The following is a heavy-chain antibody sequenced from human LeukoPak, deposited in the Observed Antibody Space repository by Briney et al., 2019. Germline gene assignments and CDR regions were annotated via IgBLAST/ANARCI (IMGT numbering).Heavy chain of an antibody. CDR2: IYTSGST. J-gene: IGHJ4*02. Sequence: SETLSLTCSVSGYSLTSYHWSWIRQPAGKGLEWIGRIYTSGSTNYNPSLKSRVTISVDTSKNQFSLKLSSVTAADTAVYYCARVVAGYFDYWGQGTLVTVSS. V-gene: IGHV4-4*07. CDR1: GYSLTSYH. CDR3: ARVVAGYFDY. D-gene: IGHD3-10*01.